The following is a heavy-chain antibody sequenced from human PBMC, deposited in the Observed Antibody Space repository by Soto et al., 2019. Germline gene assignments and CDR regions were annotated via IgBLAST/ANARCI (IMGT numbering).Heavy chain of an antibody. CDR1: GFSLSGNW. CDR3: AREGPTYNFDH. V-gene: IGHV3-7*01. Sequence: EVQLVESGGGLVQPGGSLRISCVGSGFSLSGNWMNWVRQAPGKGLEWVANIKQDGGEKYYVDSVKGRFIISRDNARNTLYLQMSFLRVEDTAIYYCAREGPTYNFDHWGQGTPVTVSS. J-gene: IGHJ4*02. D-gene: IGHD1-1*01. CDR2: IKQDGGEK.